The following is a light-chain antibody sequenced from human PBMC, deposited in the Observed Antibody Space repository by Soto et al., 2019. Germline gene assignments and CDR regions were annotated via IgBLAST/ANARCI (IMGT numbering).Light chain of an antibody. J-gene: IGKJ1*01. CDR2: DAS. CDR1: QSVSSY. CDR3: QQRGGSPPTWA. V-gene: IGKV3-11*01. Sequence: IGMTQSPSSLSVSPGERATLSCRASQSVSSYLVWYQQKPGQAPRLLIYDASNRATGIPARFSGSGSGTDFTLTISRLEPEDFAVYYCQQRGGSPPTWAFGHGTKVHI.